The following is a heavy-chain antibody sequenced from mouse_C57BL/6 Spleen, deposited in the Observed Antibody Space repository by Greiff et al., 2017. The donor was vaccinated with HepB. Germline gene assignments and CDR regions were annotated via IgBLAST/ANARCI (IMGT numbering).Heavy chain of an antibody. CDR1: GYTFTSYW. CDR3: ARNWDEGNYAMDY. Sequence: QVQLQQPGAELVRPGTSVKLSCKASGYTFTSYWMHWVKQRPGQGLEWIGVIDPSDSYTNYNQKFKGKATLTVDTSSSTAYMQLSSLTSEDSAVYYCARNWDEGNYAMDYWGQGTSVTVSS. V-gene: IGHV1-59*01. J-gene: IGHJ4*01. CDR2: IDPSDSYT. D-gene: IGHD4-1*01.